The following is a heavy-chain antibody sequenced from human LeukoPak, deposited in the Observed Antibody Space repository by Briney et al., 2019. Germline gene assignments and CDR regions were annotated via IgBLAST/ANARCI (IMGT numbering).Heavy chain of an antibody. D-gene: IGHD3-10*01. V-gene: IGHV3-23*01. J-gene: IGHJ5*02. CDR3: AKAAAGIVRLWFDP. CDR1: GFTFSSYA. CDR2: MSSGGYSE. Sequence: PGGSLRLSCAASGFTFSSYAMSWVRQAPGKGLEWVSVMSSGGYSEYYSDSVRGRFTISRDNSKDTLYLQMNSLRAEDTAVYYCAKAAAGIVRLWFDPWGQGTLVTVSS.